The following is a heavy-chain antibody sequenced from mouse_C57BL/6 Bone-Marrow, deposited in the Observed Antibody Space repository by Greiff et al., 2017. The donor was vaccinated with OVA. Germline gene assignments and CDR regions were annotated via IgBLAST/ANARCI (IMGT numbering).Heavy chain of an antibody. V-gene: IGHV1-50*01. CDR2: IDPSDSYT. CDR1: GYTFTSYW. D-gene: IGHD1-1*01. J-gene: IGHJ3*01. CDR3: ARLNSSSYEAY. Sequence: QVQLQQPGAELVKPGASVKLSCKASGYTFTSYWMQWVKQRPGQGLEWIGEIDPSDSYTYYNQKFKGKATLTVDTSSSTAYRQLSSLTSEDAAVYYCARLNSSSYEAYWGQGTLVTVSA.